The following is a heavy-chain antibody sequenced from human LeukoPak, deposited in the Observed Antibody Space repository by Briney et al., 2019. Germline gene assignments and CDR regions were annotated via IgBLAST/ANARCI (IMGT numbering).Heavy chain of an antibody. Sequence: PSETLSLTCAVYGGSFSGYYWSWIRQPPGKGLEWIGEISHSGSTNYNPFLKSRVTISVDTSKNQFSLKLSSVTAADTAVYYCARDHRSTYYYYYGMDVWGQGTTVTVSS. J-gene: IGHJ6*02. D-gene: IGHD6-13*01. CDR1: GGSFSGYY. V-gene: IGHV4-34*01. CDR2: ISHSGST. CDR3: ARDHRSTYYYYYGMDV.